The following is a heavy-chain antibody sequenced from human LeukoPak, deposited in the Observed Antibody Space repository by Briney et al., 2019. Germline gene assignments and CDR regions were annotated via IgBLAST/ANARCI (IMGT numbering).Heavy chain of an antibody. V-gene: IGHV3-53*01. J-gene: IGHJ3*02. CDR1: GFTVSSNY. CDR2: IYSGGST. CDR3: ARGGSYLSAFDI. Sequence: GGSLRLSCAASGFTVSSNYMSWVRQAPGKGLEWVSIIYSGGSTFYADSVKGRFAISRDNSKNTLYLQMNSLRAEDTAVYYCARGGSYLSAFDIWGQGTMVTVSS. D-gene: IGHD1-26*01.